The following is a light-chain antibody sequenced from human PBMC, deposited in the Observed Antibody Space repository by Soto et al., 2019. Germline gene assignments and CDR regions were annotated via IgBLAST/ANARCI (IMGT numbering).Light chain of an antibody. CDR3: QQYGTSPIN. CDR1: QSVSSNH. Sequence: DIVLTQSPGTLSLSPGERPTLSCRASQSVSSNHLAWYQEKPGQAPRXXIYGGSSRATGIPARFSGSGSGTDLTITISRLEPEDFEVYYCQQYGTSPINFGQGTRLEIK. V-gene: IGKV3-20*01. CDR2: GGS. J-gene: IGKJ5*01.